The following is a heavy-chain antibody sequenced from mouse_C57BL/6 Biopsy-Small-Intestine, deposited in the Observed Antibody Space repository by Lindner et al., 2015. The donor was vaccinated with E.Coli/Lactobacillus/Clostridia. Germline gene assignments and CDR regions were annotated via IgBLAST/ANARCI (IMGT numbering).Heavy chain of an antibody. CDR3: ARAGKRGYSGYDAFDI. J-gene: IGHJ3*01. V-gene: IGHV1-84*02. D-gene: IGHD1-1*01. Sequence: SVKVSCKASGYTFSIYVIHWVRQAPGQRLEWMGWINTGNGDTKYSQKFQGRVTITRDTSASTGYMELSSLRSEDTAVYYCARAGKRGYSGYDAFDIWGQGTMVTVSS. CDR1: GYTFSIYV. CDR2: INTGNGDT.